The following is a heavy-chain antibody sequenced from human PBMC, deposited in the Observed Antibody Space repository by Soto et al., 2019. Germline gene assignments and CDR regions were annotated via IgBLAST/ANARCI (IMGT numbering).Heavy chain of an antibody. CDR1: GGSISSGDYY. Sequence: QVQLQESGPGLVKPSQTLSLTCTVSGGSISSGDYYWSWIRQPPGKGLEWIGYTYYSGSTYYNPSLKSRVTLSLDTPSNQFSLRLSSLTAADTAVYYCATFGVIGEPFDYWGQGTLVTVSS. V-gene: IGHV4-30-4*01. J-gene: IGHJ4*02. CDR2: TYYSGST. D-gene: IGHD3-10*01. CDR3: ATFGVIGEPFDY.